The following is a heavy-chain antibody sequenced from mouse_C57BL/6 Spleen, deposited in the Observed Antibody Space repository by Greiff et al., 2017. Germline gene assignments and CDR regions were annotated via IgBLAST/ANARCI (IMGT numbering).Heavy chain of an antibody. CDR1: GFTFSSYT. J-gene: IGHJ3*01. CDR3: ARRDYYGSSYPFAY. Sequence: DVMLVESGGGLVKPGGSLKLSCAASGFTFSSYTMSWVRQTPEKRLEWVATISGGGGNTYYPDSVKGRFTISRDNAKNTLYLQMSSLRSEDTALYDCARRDYYGSSYPFAYWGQGTLVTVSA. D-gene: IGHD1-1*01. CDR2: ISGGGGNT. V-gene: IGHV5-9*01.